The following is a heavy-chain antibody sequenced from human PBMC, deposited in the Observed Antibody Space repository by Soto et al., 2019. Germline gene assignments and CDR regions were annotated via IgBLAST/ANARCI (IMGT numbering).Heavy chain of an antibody. CDR2: IFWDDEK. Sequence: QITLKESGPPLVKPTQARTLTCTFSGFSLSTSGVGVGWVRQPPGKALEWLALIFWDDEKHYSPSLKSRVTITQDTSKNLVVLIMTNVDPVDTATYYCAHRDGYNYYHFQYWGQGTLVTVSS. CDR1: GFSLSTSGVG. CDR3: AHRDGYNYYHFQY. D-gene: IGHD5-12*01. J-gene: IGHJ4*02. V-gene: IGHV2-5*02.